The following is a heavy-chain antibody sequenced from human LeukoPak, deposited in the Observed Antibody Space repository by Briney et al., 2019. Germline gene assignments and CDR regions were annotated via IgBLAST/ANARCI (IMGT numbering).Heavy chain of an antibody. CDR3: AKAGYYYYMDV. CDR1: GFTFDDYA. CDR2: ISWNSGSI. V-gene: IGHV3-9*01. J-gene: IGHJ6*03. Sequence: GGSLRLSCAASGFTFDDYAMHWVRQAPGKGLEGVSGISWNSGSIGYADSVKGRFTISRDNAKNSLYLQMNSLRAEDTALYYCAKAGYYYYMDVWGKGTTVTISS.